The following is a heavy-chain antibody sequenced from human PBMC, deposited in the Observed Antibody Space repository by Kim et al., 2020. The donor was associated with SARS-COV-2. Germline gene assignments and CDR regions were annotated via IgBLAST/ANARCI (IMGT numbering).Heavy chain of an antibody. CDR1: GGSISSRGYY. V-gene: IGHV4-39*01. CDR2: IYYIGIT. CDR3: ARRNSGWNDAFDI. J-gene: IGHJ3*02. D-gene: IGHD6-19*01. Sequence: SETLSLTCTVSGGSISSRGYYWAWIRQPPGKGLEWIGSIYYIGITYYNPSLKSRLTVSLDTSKNQFSLKLNSVTAADTAVYYCARRNSGWNDAFDIWGQG.